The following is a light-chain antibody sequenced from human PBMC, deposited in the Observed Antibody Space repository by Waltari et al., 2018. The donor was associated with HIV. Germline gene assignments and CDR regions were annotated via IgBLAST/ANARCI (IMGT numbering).Light chain of an antibody. V-gene: IGKV3-20*01. CDR2: GAS. CDR1: QSVSSSY. Sequence: EIVLTQSPGTLSLSPGERATLSCRASQSVSSSYLAWYQQKPGQAPRLLIFGASSRATGIPDRFSGSWSGTDFSFTISRLEPEDFAVYYCQQYGRSFGGGTKVEIK. J-gene: IGKJ4*02. CDR3: QQYGRS.